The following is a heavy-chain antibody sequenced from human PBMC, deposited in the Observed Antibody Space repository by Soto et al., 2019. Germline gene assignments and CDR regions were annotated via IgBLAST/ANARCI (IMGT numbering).Heavy chain of an antibody. CDR2: IYYSGST. D-gene: IGHD3-16*01. V-gene: IGHV4-61*01. Sequence: QVQLQESGPGLVKPSETLSLTCTVSGGSVSSGSYYWSWIRQPPGKGLVWIGYIYYSGSTNYNPSPRSSVTTAVDSTKNHSSLMLSSVTAADTAVYYCGRGLGAGIYWYFDLWGRGTLVTVSS. J-gene: IGHJ2*01. CDR1: GGSVSSGSYY. CDR3: GRGLGAGIYWYFDL.